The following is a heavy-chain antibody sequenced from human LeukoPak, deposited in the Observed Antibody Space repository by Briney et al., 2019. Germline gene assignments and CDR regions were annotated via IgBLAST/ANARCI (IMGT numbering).Heavy chain of an antibody. CDR3: ARLEDIVVVPAARYFDY. Sequence: ASVTVSCKASGYTFTSYGISWVRQAPGQGLEWMGWISAYNGNTNYAQKLQGRVTMTTDTSTSTAYMELRSLRSDDTAVYYCARLEDIVVVPAARYFDYWGQGTLVTVSS. CDR2: ISAYNGNT. D-gene: IGHD2-2*01. V-gene: IGHV1-18*01. J-gene: IGHJ4*02. CDR1: GYTFTSYG.